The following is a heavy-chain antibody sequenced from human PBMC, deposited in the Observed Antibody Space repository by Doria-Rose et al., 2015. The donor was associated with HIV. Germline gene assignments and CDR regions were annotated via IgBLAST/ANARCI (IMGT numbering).Heavy chain of an antibody. CDR3: ARIKSSRWYHKYYFDF. V-gene: IGHV2-26*01. D-gene: IGHD6-13*01. Sequence: QESGPVLAKPTETLTLTCTVSGVSLSSPGMGVSWIRQPPGKALEWLANIFSDDERSYKTSLKSRLTISRGTSKSQVVLTMTDMDPVDTATYYCARIKSSRWYHKYYFDFWGQGTLVIVSA. J-gene: IGHJ4*02. CDR1: GVSLSSPGMG. CDR2: IFSDDER.